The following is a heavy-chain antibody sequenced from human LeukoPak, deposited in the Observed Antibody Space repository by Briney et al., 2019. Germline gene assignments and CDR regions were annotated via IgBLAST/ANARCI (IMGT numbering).Heavy chain of an antibody. Sequence: GGSLRLSCAASGFIFSSYAMTWVRQAPGKGPEWVSGISDNGDTTYYADSVKGRFTISRDNSKNTLYLQMNSLRAEDTAVYYCARHQSYSSSPFDYWGQGTLVTVSS. V-gene: IGHV3-23*01. CDR2: ISDNGDTT. CDR1: GFIFSSYA. J-gene: IGHJ4*02. D-gene: IGHD6-6*01. CDR3: ARHQSYSSSPFDY.